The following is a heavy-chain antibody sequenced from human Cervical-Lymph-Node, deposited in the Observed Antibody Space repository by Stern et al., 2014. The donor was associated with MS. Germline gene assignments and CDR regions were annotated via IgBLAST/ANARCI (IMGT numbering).Heavy chain of an antibody. CDR3: ARGSSSWFAGFLGDYFDY. CDR2: IKQDGSEI. Sequence: VQLVESGGGLVQPGGSLGLSCEASGFTFRNYWMNWVRQAPGKGLEWVASIKQDGSEIRSVDSVKGRFTISRDNAKNSLSLQMNSLRADDTAMYYCARGSSSWFAGFLGDYFDYWGQGTLVTVSS. J-gene: IGHJ4*02. CDR1: GFTFRNYW. D-gene: IGHD6-13*01. V-gene: IGHV3-7*04.